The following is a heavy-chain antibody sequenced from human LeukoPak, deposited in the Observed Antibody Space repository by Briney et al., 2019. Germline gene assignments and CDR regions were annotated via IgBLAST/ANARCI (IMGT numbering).Heavy chain of an antibody. J-gene: IGHJ5*02. CDR1: GYTFTSYG. CDR2: ISAYNGNT. CDR3: ARVKYDFWSGYYMSA. D-gene: IGHD3-3*01. Sequence: ASVKVSCKASGYTFTSYGISWVRQAPGQGLEWMGWISAYNGNTNYARKLQGRVTMTTDASTSTAYMELRSLRSDDTAVYYCARVKYDFWSGYYMSAWGQGTLITVSS. V-gene: IGHV1-18*01.